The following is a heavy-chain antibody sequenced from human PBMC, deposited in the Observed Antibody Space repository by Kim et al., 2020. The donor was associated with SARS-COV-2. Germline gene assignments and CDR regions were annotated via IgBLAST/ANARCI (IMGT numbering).Heavy chain of an antibody. Sequence: GSSTTYADSVKGRFTISRDNAKNMVYLQLNSRRAEDTAVFYFTRDSAGLENWGQGTLVTVSS. V-gene: IGHV3-74*01. CDR3: TRDSAGLEN. J-gene: IGHJ1*01. CDR2: GSST.